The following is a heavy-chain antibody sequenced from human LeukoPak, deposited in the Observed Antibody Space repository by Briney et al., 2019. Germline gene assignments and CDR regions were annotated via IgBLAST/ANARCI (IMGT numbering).Heavy chain of an antibody. J-gene: IGHJ5*02. CDR1: GFTFSSYG. V-gene: IGHV3-30*18. D-gene: IGHD2-2*01. CDR3: AKDGVVSAALHP. CDR2: ISYDGSNK. Sequence: GGSLRLSCAASGFTFSSYGMHWVRQAPGKGLEWVAVISYDGSNKYYADSVKGRFTISRDNSKNTLYLQMNSLRAEDTAVYYCAKDGVVSAALHPWGQGTLVTVSS.